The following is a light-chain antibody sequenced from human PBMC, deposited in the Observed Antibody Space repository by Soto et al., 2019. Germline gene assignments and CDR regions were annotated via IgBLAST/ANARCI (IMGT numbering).Light chain of an antibody. V-gene: IGLV2-23*01. CDR2: EGS. J-gene: IGLJ2*01. CDR1: SSDVGGYKY. CDR3: CSYAGSSSYVV. Sequence: QSVLTQPASVSGSPGQSITISCSATSSDVGGYKYVSWYQQHPGKAPKLMIYEGSKRPSGVSNRFSGSKSGNTASLTISGLQAEDEADYYCCSYAGSSSYVVFGGGTKLTVL.